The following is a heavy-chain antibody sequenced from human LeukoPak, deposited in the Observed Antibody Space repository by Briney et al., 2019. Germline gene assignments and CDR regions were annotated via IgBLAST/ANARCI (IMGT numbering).Heavy chain of an antibody. V-gene: IGHV3-74*01. J-gene: IGHJ4*02. CDR2: IKGDGSTT. D-gene: IGHD3-10*01. CDR1: GFTLSSFW. CDR3: VRDVRYYRSGPHFDS. Sequence: GGSLRLSCAASGFTLSSFWMHWVRQGPGKGLLWVSRIKGDGSTTSYADSVRGRFTISRDNAKNTLYLQMNSLRAEDTAVYYCVRDVRYYRSGPHFDSWGQGTLVTVSS.